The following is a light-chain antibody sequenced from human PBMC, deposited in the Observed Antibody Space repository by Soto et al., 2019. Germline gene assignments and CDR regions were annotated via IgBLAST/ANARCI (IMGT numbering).Light chain of an antibody. J-gene: IGLJ2*01. CDR2: DVS. Sequence: QSALTQPASVSGSPGQSITISCTGTRSDVGGYNYVSWYQQHPGKAPKLMIYDVSNRPSGVSNRFSGSKSGNTASLTISGLQAEDEAVYYCSSYASSNTVVFGGGTKLTVL. CDR3: SSYASSNTVV. V-gene: IGLV2-14*01. CDR1: RSDVGGYNY.